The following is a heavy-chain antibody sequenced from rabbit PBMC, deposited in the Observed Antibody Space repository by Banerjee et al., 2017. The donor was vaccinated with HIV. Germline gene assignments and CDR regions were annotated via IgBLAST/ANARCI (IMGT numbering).Heavy chain of an antibody. Sequence: QSLEESGGGLVQPEGSLTLTCKASGIDFSSQHYMCWVRQAPGKGLEWIGCIKTTTGATWYATWAKGRFTISKTSSTTVTLQMTRLTAADTATYFCARDLVAVIGWNFNLWGPGTLVTVS. J-gene: IGHJ4*01. CDR2: IKTTTGAT. V-gene: IGHV1S40*01. D-gene: IGHD1-1*01. CDR1: GIDFSSQHY. CDR3: ARDLVAVIGWNFNL.